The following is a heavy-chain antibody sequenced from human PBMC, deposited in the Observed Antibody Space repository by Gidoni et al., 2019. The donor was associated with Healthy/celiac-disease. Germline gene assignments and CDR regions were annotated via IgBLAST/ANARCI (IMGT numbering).Heavy chain of an antibody. J-gene: IGHJ5*02. V-gene: IGHV3-74*01. CDR1: GCTFSSYW. CDR3: ARATGNARFDP. Sequence: EVQLVESGGGLVQPGGSLRLSCAASGCTFSSYWMHWVRQATGKGLVWVSRLNSDGSSTSYADSVKCRFTISRDNAKNTLYLQMNSLRAEDTAVYYCARATGNARFDPWGQGTLVTVSS. CDR2: LNSDGSST. D-gene: IGHD1-1*01.